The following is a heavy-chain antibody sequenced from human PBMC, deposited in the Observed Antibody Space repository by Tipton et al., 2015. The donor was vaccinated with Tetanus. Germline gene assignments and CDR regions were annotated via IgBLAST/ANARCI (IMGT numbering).Heavy chain of an antibody. V-gene: IGHV4-39*01. CDR3: ARRERTTDFWSGYFDS. CDR2: IYHRGSR. Sequence: LRLSCTVSGGSIDNDNYYWAWIRQPPGKGLEWIAGIYHRGSRYYNSSLKSRLTISVDTPKDQFSLNLPSVTATDTALYYCARRERTTDFWSGYFDSWGRGIQVTVSS. J-gene: IGHJ4*02. CDR1: GGSIDNDNYY. D-gene: IGHD3-3*01.